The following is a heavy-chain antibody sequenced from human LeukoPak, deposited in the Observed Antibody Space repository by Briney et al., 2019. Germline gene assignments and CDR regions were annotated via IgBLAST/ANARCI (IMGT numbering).Heavy chain of an antibody. D-gene: IGHD2-15*01. Sequence: PSETLSLTCAVYGGSFSGYYWSWIRQPPGKGLEWIGEINHSGSTNYNPSLKSRVTISVDTSKNQFSLKLSSVTAADTAVYYCARGGPYSPYCSGGSCYRYSGNEYFQHWGQGTLVTVSS. V-gene: IGHV4-34*01. CDR3: ARGGPYSPYCSGGSCYRYSGNEYFQH. CDR1: GGSFSGYY. J-gene: IGHJ1*01. CDR2: INHSGST.